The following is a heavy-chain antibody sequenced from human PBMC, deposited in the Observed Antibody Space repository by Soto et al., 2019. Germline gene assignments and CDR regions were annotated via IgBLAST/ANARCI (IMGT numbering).Heavy chain of an antibody. D-gene: IGHD1-26*01. CDR1: GFTFSTYA. V-gene: IGHV3-30*18. J-gene: IGHJ4*02. CDR3: AKDISTYSGSYTYYFDY. Sequence: GGSLRLSCAASGFTFSTYAMHWVRQAPGKGLEWVAVISHDGSNKYYPDFVKGRFTISRDNPYNTLYLQMNSLRAEDTALYYCAKDISTYSGSYTYYFDYWGQGTLVTVSS. CDR2: ISHDGSNK.